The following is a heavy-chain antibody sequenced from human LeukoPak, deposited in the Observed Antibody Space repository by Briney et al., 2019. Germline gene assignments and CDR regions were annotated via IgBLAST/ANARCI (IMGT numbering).Heavy chain of an antibody. J-gene: IGHJ6*03. CDR3: ARDGMGATAPYYYYYMDV. V-gene: IGHV3-48*03. CDR2: ISSSGSTI. CDR1: GFTFSSYE. Sequence: GGSLRLSCAASGFTFSSYEMNWVRQAPGKGLEWVSYISSSGSTIYYADSVKGRFTISRDNAKNSLYLQMNSLRAEDTAVYYCARDGMGATAPYYYYYMDVWGKGTTVTVSS. D-gene: IGHD1-26*01.